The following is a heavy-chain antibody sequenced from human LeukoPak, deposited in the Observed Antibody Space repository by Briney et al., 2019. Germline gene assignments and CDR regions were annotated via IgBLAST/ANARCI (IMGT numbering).Heavy chain of an antibody. Sequence: PGGSLRLFCVAWGFIFYYYTMHWVRHARGRGLQWVSLINWDGGSTYYDASVKGRFTVSRDNSKNSLYLQMNSLRTEDTAFYYCATGDEDSPMNFYHWGQGTLVTVSS. D-gene: IGHD5-18*01. CDR2: INWDGGST. V-gene: IGHV3-43*01. J-gene: IGHJ4*02. CDR1: GFIFYYYT. CDR3: ATGDEDSPMNFYH.